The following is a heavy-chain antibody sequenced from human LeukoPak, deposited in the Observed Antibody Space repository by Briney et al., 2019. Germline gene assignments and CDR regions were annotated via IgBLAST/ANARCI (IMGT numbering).Heavy chain of an antibody. CDR1: GFTFSSYA. CDR2: INDDGSEK. D-gene: IGHD3-16*02. V-gene: IGHV3-7*01. CDR3: GRIFNIWGTFRNT. J-gene: IGHJ4*02. Sequence: GGSLRLSCAASGFTFSSYAMSWVRQAPGKGLEWVANINDDGSEKNYLESLKGRFTISRDNANNSVSLQMTALRAEDTAVYYCGRIFNIWGTFRNTWGQGTQVTVSS.